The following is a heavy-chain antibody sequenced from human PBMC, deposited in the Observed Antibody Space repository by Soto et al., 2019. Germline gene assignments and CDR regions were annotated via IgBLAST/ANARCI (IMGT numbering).Heavy chain of an antibody. CDR2: IYYSGST. CDR3: ARQENYSGYCSSTSCYTVTNWFDP. D-gene: IGHD2-2*02. J-gene: IGHJ5*02. CDR1: GGSISSSSYY. Sequence: SETLSLTCTVSGGSISSSSYYWGWIRQPPGKGLEWIGSIYYSGSTYYNPSLKSRVTISVETSRNQFSLKLGSVTAADTAVYYCARQENYSGYCSSTSCYTVTNWFDPWGQGTLVTVSS. V-gene: IGHV4-39*01.